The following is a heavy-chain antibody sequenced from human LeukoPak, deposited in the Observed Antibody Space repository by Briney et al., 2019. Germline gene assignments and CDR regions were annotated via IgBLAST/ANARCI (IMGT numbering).Heavy chain of an antibody. J-gene: IGHJ5*02. V-gene: IGHV4-38-2*02. CDR1: GYSISSGYY. D-gene: IGHD3-16*02. CDR2: IYHSGST. CDR3: ARGQGFYDYVWGSYRHETGWFDP. Sequence: PSETLSLTCTVSGYSISSGYYWGWIRQPPGKGLEWIGNIYHSGSTNYNPSLKSRVTISVDTSKNQFSLKLSSVTAADTAVYYCARGQGFYDYVWGSYRHETGWFDPWGQGTLVTVSS.